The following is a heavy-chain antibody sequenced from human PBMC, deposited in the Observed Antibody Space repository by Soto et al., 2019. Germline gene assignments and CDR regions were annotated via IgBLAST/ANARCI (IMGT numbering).Heavy chain of an antibody. CDR1: SGSISSGDYY. CDR3: ARVDLSEAMVLDY. CDR2: IHDSGST. J-gene: IGHJ4*02. Sequence: QVQLQESGPGLVKPSQTLSLSCTVSSGSISSGDYYWSWIRQSPGKGLEWIGYIHDSGSTYYSPSLKSRVTISADMSKNQFSLKLSSATAADTAVYFCARVDLSEAMVLDYWGQGTLVTVSS. D-gene: IGHD5-18*01. V-gene: IGHV4-30-4*01.